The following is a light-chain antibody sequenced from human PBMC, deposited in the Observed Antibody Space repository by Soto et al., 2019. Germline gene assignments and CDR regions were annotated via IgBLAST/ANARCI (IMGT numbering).Light chain of an antibody. Sequence: EIVLTQSPGTLSLSPGERATLSCRASQSVSSNSLVWYQQKPGQAPRLLISGASSRATGIPDRFSGSGSGTDFTLTSSRLEPEDFAVYYCQQYGSTPLTFGGGTKVEIK. CDR3: QQYGSTPLT. CDR1: QSVSSNS. CDR2: GAS. J-gene: IGKJ4*01. V-gene: IGKV3-20*01.